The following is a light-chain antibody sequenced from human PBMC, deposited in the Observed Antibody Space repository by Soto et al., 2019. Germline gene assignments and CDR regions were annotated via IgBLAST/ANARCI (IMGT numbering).Light chain of an antibody. CDR2: KAS. Sequence: DIQMTQSPSTLSASVGDRVTITCRASQSISTWLAWYQQKPGKAPKLLIYKASSLEGGVPSRFSGSGSGTEFNITLSSLRTDDFATYYCQQYNTYPLTFGGGTTVEIK. V-gene: IGKV1-5*03. CDR1: QSISTW. J-gene: IGKJ4*01. CDR3: QQYNTYPLT.